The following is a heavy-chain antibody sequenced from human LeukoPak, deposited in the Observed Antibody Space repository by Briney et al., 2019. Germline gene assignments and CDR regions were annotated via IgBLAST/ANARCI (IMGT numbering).Heavy chain of an antibody. CDR1: GYSFTNYW. CDR2: IYPGGSDT. D-gene: IGHD3-10*01. V-gene: IGHV5-51*01. J-gene: IGHJ6*03. CDR3: GRHGNYYGAGKRNVYYYYYYLDV. Sequence: GESLKISCNSSGYSFTNYWLGWVRQMPGKGLEWMGIIYPGGSDTRYSPSFQGQVTTSADKSTSNAYLQWSSLKASDTAMYYCGRHGNYYGAGKRNVYYYYYYLDVWGKGTTVTVSS.